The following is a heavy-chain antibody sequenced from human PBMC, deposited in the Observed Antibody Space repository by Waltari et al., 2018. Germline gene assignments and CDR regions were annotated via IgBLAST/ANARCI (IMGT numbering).Heavy chain of an antibody. D-gene: IGHD3-16*01. V-gene: IGHV4-38-2*02. CDR1: GYSISSGYY. Sequence: QVQLQESGPGLVKPSETLSLTCAVSGYSISSGYYWGWIRQHPGKGLEWFGSIWHSGGTYYSPSLKSRVTLSVDTSRNQFSLKLTSLTAADTAVYFFARDLILGDTWYFDLWGRGTLVTVSS. CDR2: IWHSGGT. CDR3: ARDLILGDTWYFDL. J-gene: IGHJ2*01.